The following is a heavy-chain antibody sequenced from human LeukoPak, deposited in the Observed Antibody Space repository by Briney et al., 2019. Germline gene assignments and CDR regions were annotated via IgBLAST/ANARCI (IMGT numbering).Heavy chain of an antibody. Sequence: GGSLRHSCVAPGFTFYTYWMHWGPPAPGKGGVCVSRINPCGRTTNYAAAVKRRFTITRSNDKNTLFLQINSLRVDDTATFYCGKVDGSGNSNFDYWGQGTLVPVSS. V-gene: IGHV3-74*01. J-gene: IGHJ4*02. CDR1: GFTFYTYW. CDR3: GKVDGSGNSNFDY. CDR2: INPCGRTT. D-gene: IGHD3-22*01.